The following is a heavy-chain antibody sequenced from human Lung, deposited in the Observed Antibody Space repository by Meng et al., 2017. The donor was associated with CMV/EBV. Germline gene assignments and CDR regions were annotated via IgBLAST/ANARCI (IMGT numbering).Heavy chain of an antibody. CDR2: IYKTGGT. D-gene: IGHD1-1*01. CDR1: GGSISSSLHY. V-gene: IGHV4-39*07. J-gene: IGHJ4*01. Sequence: LXCTVSGGSISSSLHYWGWIRQPPGKGLEWIGSIYKTGGTHYNPSLMSRVIISIDTSKNQFSLNLNSVTAADTAVYYCARALPFHCDRTACHPPDGHGDNWRSYYFDYWXQGTXVTVSS. CDR3: ARALPFHCDRTACHPPDGHGDNWRSYYFDY.